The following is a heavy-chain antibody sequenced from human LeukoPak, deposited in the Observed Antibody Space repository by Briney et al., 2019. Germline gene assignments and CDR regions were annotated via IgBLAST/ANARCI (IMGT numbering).Heavy chain of an antibody. Sequence: ASVKVSCKVSGYTLTELSMHWVRQAPGKGLEWMGGFDPEGGETIYAQKFQGRVTMTEDTSTDTAYMELGSLRSEDTAVYYCEAPKLLWDSSGYCFDYWGQGTLVPVSS. CDR3: EAPKLLWDSSGYCFDY. J-gene: IGHJ4*02. D-gene: IGHD3-22*01. CDR2: FDPEGGET. V-gene: IGHV1-24*01. CDR1: GYTLTELS.